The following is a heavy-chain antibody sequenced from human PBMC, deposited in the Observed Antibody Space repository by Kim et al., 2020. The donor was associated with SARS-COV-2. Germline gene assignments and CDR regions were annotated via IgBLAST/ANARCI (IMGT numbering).Heavy chain of an antibody. D-gene: IGHD3-16*01. CDR1: GGSISSYY. J-gene: IGHJ4*02. Sequence: SETLSLTCTVSGGSISSYYWSWIRQPPGKGLEWIGYIYYSGSTNYNPSLKSRVTISVDTSKNQFSLKLSSVTAADTAVYYCARHMRDKDWGFDYWGQGTLVTVSS. V-gene: IGHV4-59*08. CDR3: ARHMRDKDWGFDY. CDR2: IYYSGST.